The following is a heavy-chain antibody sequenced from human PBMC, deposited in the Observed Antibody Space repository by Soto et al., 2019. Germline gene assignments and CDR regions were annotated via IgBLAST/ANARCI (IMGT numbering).Heavy chain of an antibody. Sequence: GESLKISCKGSGYSFPSYWIGWVRQMPGKGLEWMGIIYPGDSDTRYSPSFQGQVTISADKSTNTAYLQWSSLRAEDTAVYYCAKLPQYDILTGYLNYFDYWGQGTLVTVSS. V-gene: IGHV5-51*01. J-gene: IGHJ4*02. CDR1: GYSFPSYW. D-gene: IGHD3-9*01. CDR3: AKLPQYDILTGYLNYFDY. CDR2: IYPGDSDT.